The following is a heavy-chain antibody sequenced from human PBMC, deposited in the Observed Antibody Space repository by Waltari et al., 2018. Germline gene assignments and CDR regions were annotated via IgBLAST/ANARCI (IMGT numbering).Heavy chain of an antibody. V-gene: IGHV3-7*01. D-gene: IGHD3-22*01. CDR2: IKQDGSEK. CDR1: GFTFSSYA. CDR3: ARYYYDSSGFCHFDY. J-gene: IGHJ4*02. Sequence: EVQLLESGGGLVQPGGSLRLSCAASGFTFSSYAMSWVRQAPGKGLEWVANIKQDGSEKYYVDSVKGRFTISRDNAKNSLYLQMNSLRAEDTAVYYCARYYYDSSGFCHFDYWGQGTLVTVSS.